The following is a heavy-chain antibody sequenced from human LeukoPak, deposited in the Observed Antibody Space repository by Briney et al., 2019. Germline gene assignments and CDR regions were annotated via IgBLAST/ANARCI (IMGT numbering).Heavy chain of an antibody. Sequence: ASVKVPCKTSGYTFTGYYIHWVRQAPGQGLEWMGWISAYNGNTNYAQKLQGRVTMTTDTSTSTAYMELRSLRSDDTAVYYCARDRYGSGSYSLDYWGQGTLVTVSS. CDR3: ARDRYGSGSYSLDY. V-gene: IGHV1-18*04. CDR1: GYTFTGYY. CDR2: ISAYNGNT. D-gene: IGHD3-10*01. J-gene: IGHJ4*02.